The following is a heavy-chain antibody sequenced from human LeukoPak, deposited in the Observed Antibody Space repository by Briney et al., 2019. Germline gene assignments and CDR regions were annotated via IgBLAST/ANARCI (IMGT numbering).Heavy chain of an antibody. CDR3: ARPMSRDGYQDAFDI. D-gene: IGHD5-24*01. CDR2: IYYSGST. V-gene: IGHV4-39*01. Sequence: SETLSLTCTVSGGSISSSSYYWGWIRQPPGEGLEWIGSIYYSGSTYYNPSLKSRVTISVDTSKNQFSLKLSSVTAADTAVYYCARPMSRDGYQDAFDIWGQGTMVTVSS. CDR1: GGSISSSSYY. J-gene: IGHJ3*02.